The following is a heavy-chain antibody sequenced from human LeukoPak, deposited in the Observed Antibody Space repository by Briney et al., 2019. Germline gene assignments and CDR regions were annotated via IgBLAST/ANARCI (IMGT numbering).Heavy chain of an antibody. J-gene: IGHJ5*02. CDR1: GGSFSGYY. V-gene: IGHV4-34*01. CDR3: ARRSIVLMVYAPTGFDP. D-gene: IGHD2-8*01. Sequence: PSETLSLTCAVYGGSFSGYYWSWIRQPPGKGLEWIGEINHSGSTYYNPSLKSRVTISVDTSKNQFSLKLSSVTAADTAVYYCARRSIVLMVYAPTGFDPWGQGTLVTVSS. CDR2: INHSGST.